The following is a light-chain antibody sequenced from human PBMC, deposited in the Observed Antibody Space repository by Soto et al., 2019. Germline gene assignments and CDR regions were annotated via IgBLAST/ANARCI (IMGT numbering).Light chain of an antibody. CDR1: QSVSSN. V-gene: IGKV3-15*01. Sequence: EIVITQSPATLSVSPGERATLSCRASQSVSSNLAWYQQKPGQAPRLLIYDASTRATGIPARFSGSGSGTEFTLTISSLQPDDFATYYCQQYNSYSITFGQGTRLEIK. CDR3: QQYNSYSIT. J-gene: IGKJ5*01. CDR2: DAS.